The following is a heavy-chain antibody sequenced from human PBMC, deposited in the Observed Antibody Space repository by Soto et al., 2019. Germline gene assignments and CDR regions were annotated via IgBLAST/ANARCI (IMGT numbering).Heavy chain of an antibody. Sequence: EVQLVESGGGLVQPGGSLRLSCAASGFTFSSYSMNWVRQAPGKGLEWVSYISSSSSTIYYAYSVKGRFTISRDNAKNSLYLQMTSLIDEDTAVYYCAREVAARYYDFWSGYYRGDYFDYWGQGTLVTVSS. J-gene: IGHJ4*02. CDR1: GFTFSSYS. CDR3: AREVAARYYDFWSGYYRGDYFDY. D-gene: IGHD3-3*01. CDR2: ISSSSSTI. V-gene: IGHV3-48*02.